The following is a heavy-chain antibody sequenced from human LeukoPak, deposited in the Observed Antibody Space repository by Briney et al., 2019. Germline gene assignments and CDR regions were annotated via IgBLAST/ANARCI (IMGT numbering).Heavy chain of an antibody. CDR1: GGSISSSSYY. J-gene: IGHJ4*02. V-gene: IGHV4-39*06. Sequence: SETLSLTCTVSGGSISSSSYYWGWIRQPPGKGLEWIGSIYYSGSTYYNPSLKSRVTISVDTSKNQFPLKLSSVTAADTAVYYCARHLYGSGSYYFFDYWGQGTLVTVSS. CDR3: ARHLYGSGSYYFFDY. CDR2: IYYSGST. D-gene: IGHD3-10*01.